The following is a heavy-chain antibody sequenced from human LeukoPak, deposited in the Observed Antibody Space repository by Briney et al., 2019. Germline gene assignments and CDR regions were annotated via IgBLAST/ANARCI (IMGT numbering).Heavy chain of an antibody. CDR2: IYYSGST. CDR1: GGSISSYY. Sequence: PSETLSLTCTVSGGSISSYYWGWIRQPPGKGLEWIGSIYYSGSTFYNPSLKSRITISVDTSKNQFSLKLSSVTAADTAVYYCARDVPMAVAFDFWGQGTLVTVSS. CDR3: ARDVPMAVAFDF. D-gene: IGHD6-19*01. V-gene: IGHV4-39*07. J-gene: IGHJ4*02.